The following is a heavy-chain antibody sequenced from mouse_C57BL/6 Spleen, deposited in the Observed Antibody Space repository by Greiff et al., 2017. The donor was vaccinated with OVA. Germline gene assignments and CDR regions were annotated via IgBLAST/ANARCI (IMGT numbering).Heavy chain of an antibody. V-gene: IGHV5-9-1*02. CDR1: GFTFSSYA. CDR3: TRDRDTTVHFDY. CDR2: ISSGGDYI. D-gene: IGHD1-1*01. J-gene: IGHJ2*01. Sequence: EVKLMESGEGLVKPGGSLKLSCAASGFTFSSYAMSWVRQTPEKRLEWVAYISSGGDYIYYADTVKGRFTISRDNARNTLYLQMSSLKSEDTAMYYCTRDRDTTVHFDYWGKAPLSQSPQ.